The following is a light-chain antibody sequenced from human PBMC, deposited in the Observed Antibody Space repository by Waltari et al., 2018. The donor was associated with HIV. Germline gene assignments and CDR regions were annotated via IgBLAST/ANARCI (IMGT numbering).Light chain of an antibody. Sequence: QSVLTQPPSVSGAPGQRVTIPCHGSPSTIGAPYDVPWYQQFPKKAPRLLIYGNINRPSGVPDRFSGSKSGTSASLAISGLQAEDEADYYCQSYDSNLKVIFGGGTKVTVL. V-gene: IGLV1-40*01. CDR3: QSYDSNLKVI. CDR1: PSTIGAPYD. CDR2: GNI. J-gene: IGLJ2*01.